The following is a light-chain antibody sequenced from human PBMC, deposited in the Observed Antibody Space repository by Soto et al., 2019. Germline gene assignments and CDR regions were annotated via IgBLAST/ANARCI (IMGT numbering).Light chain of an antibody. Sequence: QPALTQPASVSGSPGQSITISCTGTSSDVGGYNYVSWYQQHPGKAPKLMIYDVSNRPSGVSNRFSGSKSGNTASLTISGLRAEDEADYYCSSYTSSSTLYVFGTGTKVTVL. J-gene: IGLJ1*01. CDR2: DVS. V-gene: IGLV2-14*01. CDR1: SSDVGGYNY. CDR3: SSYTSSSTLYV.